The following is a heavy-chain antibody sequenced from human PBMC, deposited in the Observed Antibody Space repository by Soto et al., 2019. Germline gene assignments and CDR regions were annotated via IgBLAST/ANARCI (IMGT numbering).Heavy chain of an antibody. J-gene: IGHJ6*02. D-gene: IGHD3-10*01. CDR2: IYSGGST. CDR3: ARDRLEGSGSYFYYYGMDV. V-gene: IGHV3-53*01. CDR1: GFTFSSYS. Sequence: PGGSLRLSCAASGFTFSSYSMNWVRQAPGKGLEWVSVIYSGGSTYYADSVKGRFTISRDNSKNTLYLQMNSLRAEDTAVYYCARDRLEGSGSYFYYYGMDVWGQGTTVTVS.